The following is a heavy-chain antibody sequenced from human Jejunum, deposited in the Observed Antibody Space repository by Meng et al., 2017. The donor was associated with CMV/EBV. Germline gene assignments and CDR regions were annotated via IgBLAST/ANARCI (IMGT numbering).Heavy chain of an antibody. CDR2: ISISSNYI. V-gene: IGHV3-21*01. J-gene: IGHJ4*02. CDR1: GFIFSTYT. Sequence: AASGFIFSTYTMNWVRQAPGKGLEWVSSISISSNYIYYTDSLKGRFTISRDDAKNSLYLQMNSLRADDTAVYYCARGGATGNYFDYWGQGALVTVSS. CDR3: ARGGATGNYFDY. D-gene: IGHD1-26*01.